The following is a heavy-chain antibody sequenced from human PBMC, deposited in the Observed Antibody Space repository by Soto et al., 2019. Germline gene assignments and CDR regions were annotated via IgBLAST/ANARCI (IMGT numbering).Heavy chain of an antibody. V-gene: IGHV3-74*01. CDR2: INSDGSFT. Sequence: GGPLSLSCATSGFTFSTYWMHWVRQAPGKGLVWVSHINSDGSFTNHADSVKGRFTISRDNAKNTLYLQMNSLRAEDTAVYYCARPITMFRGVTYNWFDPWGQGT. D-gene: IGHD3-10*01. J-gene: IGHJ5*02. CDR1: GFTFSTYW. CDR3: ARPITMFRGVTYNWFDP.